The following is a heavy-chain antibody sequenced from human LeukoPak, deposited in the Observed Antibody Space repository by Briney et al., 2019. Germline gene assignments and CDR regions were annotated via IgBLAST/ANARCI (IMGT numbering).Heavy chain of an antibody. CDR1: GFTFSSYA. D-gene: IGHD2-15*01. Sequence: QSGGSLRLSCAASGFTFSSYAMSWVRQAPGKGLEGVSAINVSGGGTYYADSVKGRFSISRDNSKNTLYLQMNSLRAEDTAVYYCSKGGVVHAFHIWGQGTMVTVSS. CDR2: INVSGGGT. J-gene: IGHJ3*02. CDR3: SKGGVVHAFHI. V-gene: IGHV3-23*01.